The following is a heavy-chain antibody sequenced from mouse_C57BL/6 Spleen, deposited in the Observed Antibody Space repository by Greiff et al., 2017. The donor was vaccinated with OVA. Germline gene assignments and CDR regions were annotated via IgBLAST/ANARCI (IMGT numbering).Heavy chain of an antibody. J-gene: IGHJ4*01. CDR2: IHPSDSDT. Sequence: VQLQQPGAELVKPGASVKVSCKASGYTFTSYWMHWVKQRPGQGLEWIGRIHPSDSDTNYNQKFKGKATLTVDKSSSTAYMQLSSLTSEDSAVYYCAIEFITTVVATSFYYAMDYWGQGTSVTVSS. CDR1: GYTFTSYW. CDR3: AIEFITTVVATSFYYAMDY. D-gene: IGHD1-1*01. V-gene: IGHV1-74*01.